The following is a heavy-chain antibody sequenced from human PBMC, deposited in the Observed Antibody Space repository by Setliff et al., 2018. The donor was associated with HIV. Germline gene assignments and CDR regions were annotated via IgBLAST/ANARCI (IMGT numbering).Heavy chain of an antibody. CDR3: ARAPNRIGNMVRGVSRAFDT. Sequence: SETLSLTCTVSGGSISSGSYYWSWIRQPAGKGLEWIGRMYSSGSTNYNPSLKSRVTMSVDTSKNQFSLRVNSVTAADTAVYYCARAPNRIGNMVRGVSRAFDTWSQGTLVTVSS. J-gene: IGHJ3*02. D-gene: IGHD3-10*01. V-gene: IGHV4-61*02. CDR1: GGSISSGSYY. CDR2: MYSSGST.